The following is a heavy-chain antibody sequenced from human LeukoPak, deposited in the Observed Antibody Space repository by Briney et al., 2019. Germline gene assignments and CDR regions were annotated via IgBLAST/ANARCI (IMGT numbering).Heavy chain of an antibody. CDR2: IFPGDSDT. D-gene: IGHD2-21*02. Sequence: GEPLKIPCKGSGYSFSSFWIAWVRQMPGKGLEWMGIIFPGDSDTRYRPSLQGQVTISVDKSIDTAFLQWSSLKASDSAIYYCARLTSFADLLTATRRSWFDPWGQGTLVTVSS. J-gene: IGHJ5*02. CDR1: GYSFSSFW. CDR3: ARLTSFADLLTATRRSWFDP. V-gene: IGHV5-51*01.